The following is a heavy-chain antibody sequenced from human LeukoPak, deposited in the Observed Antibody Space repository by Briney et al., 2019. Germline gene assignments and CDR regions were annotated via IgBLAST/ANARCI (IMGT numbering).Heavy chain of an antibody. V-gene: IGHV3-23*01. D-gene: IGHD3-9*01. CDR1: GFTFSNYA. CDR2: ITGGGSGI. J-gene: IGHJ4*02. Sequence: PGASLRLSCAASGFTFSNYAMSWVRQAPGKGLEWVSAITGGGSGIYYADSMKSRFTISRDNSKNTLYLQMNGLRAEDTAVYYCAKWGDYDVLTGYYVSDYWGQGTLVTVSS. CDR3: AKWGDYDVLTGYYVSDY.